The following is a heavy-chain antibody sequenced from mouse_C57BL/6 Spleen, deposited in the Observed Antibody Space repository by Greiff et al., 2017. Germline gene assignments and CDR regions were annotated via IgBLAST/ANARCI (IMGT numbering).Heavy chain of an antibody. Sequence: VQLQQPGAELVRPGSSVKLSCKASGYNFTSYWMDWVKQRPGQGLEWIGNIYPSDSETHYNQKFKDKATLTVDKSSSTAYMQLSSLTSEDSAVYYCARDSNYEEGAMDYWGQGTSVTVSS. D-gene: IGHD2-5*01. J-gene: IGHJ4*01. V-gene: IGHV1-61*01. CDR3: ARDSNYEEGAMDY. CDR1: GYNFTSYW. CDR2: IYPSDSET.